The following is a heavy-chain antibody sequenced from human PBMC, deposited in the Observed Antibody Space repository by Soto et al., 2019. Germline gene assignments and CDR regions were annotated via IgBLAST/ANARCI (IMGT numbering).Heavy chain of an antibody. V-gene: IGHV3-23*01. CDR3: AKDLTVTTFSYYYYGMDV. CDR2: ISGSGGST. J-gene: IGHJ6*02. Sequence: GGSLRLSCAASGFTFSSYAMSWVRQAPGKGLEWVSAISGSGGSTYYADSVKGRFTISRDNSKNTLYLQMNSLRAEDTAVYYCAKDLTVTTFSYYYYGMDVWGQGTTVTVSS. D-gene: IGHD4-4*01. CDR1: GFTFSSYA.